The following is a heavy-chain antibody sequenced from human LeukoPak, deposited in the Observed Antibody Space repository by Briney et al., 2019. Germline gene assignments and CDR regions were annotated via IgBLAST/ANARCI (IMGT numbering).Heavy chain of an antibody. CDR2: IIPILGIA. V-gene: IGHV1-69*04. CDR1: GGTFSSYA. Sequence: VASVKVSCKASGGTFSSYAISWVRQAPGQGLEWMGRIIPILGIANYAQKFQGRVTITADESTSTAYMELSSLRSEDTAVYYCASTPSDGYEYYFDYWGQGTLVTVSS. CDR3: ASTPSDGYEYYFDY. J-gene: IGHJ4*02. D-gene: IGHD5-12*01.